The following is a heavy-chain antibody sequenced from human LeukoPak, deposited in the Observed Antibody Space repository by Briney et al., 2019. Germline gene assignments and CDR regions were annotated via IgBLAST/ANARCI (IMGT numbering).Heavy chain of an antibody. CDR3: ASSTPCGDYMTEYFQH. J-gene: IGHJ1*01. D-gene: IGHD4-17*01. CDR1: GGSISSGGYS. Sequence: SETLSLTCAVSGGSISSGGYSWSWIRQPPGKGLEWIGYIYHSETTYYNPSLKSRVTISVDRSKSQFSLRLGSVTAADTAVYYCASSTPCGDYMTEYFQHWGQGTLVTVSS. CDR2: IYHSETT. V-gene: IGHV4-30-2*01.